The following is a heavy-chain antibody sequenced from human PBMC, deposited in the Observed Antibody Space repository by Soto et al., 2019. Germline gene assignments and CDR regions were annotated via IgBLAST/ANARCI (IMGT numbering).Heavy chain of an antibody. CDR2: IIPIFGTA. D-gene: IGHD2-15*01. CDR1: GGTFSSYA. CDR3: ARDRAPPYCSGGSCYEWFDP. J-gene: IGHJ5*02. V-gene: IGHV1-69*12. Sequence: QVQLVQSGAEVKKPGSSVKVSCKASGGTFSSYAISWVRQAPGQGLEWMGGIIPIFGTANYAQKFQGRVTITADESTSTAYMELSSLRSEDTAVYYCARDRAPPYCSGGSCYEWFDPWGQGTLVTVSS.